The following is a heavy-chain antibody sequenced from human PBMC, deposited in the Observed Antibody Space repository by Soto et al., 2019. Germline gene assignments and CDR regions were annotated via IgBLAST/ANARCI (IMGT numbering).Heavy chain of an antibody. CDR2: IYYSGST. J-gene: IGHJ1*01. V-gene: IGHV4-61*01. D-gene: IGHD3-22*01. Sequence: SETLSLTCTVSGGSVSSGSYYWSWIRQPPGKGLEWIGYIYYSGSTNYNPSLKSRVTISVDTSKNQFSLKLSSVTAADTAVYYCARGDDYYDSSGYYLEYFQHWGQGTLVTVS. CDR3: ARGDDYYDSSGYYLEYFQH. CDR1: GGSVSSGSYY.